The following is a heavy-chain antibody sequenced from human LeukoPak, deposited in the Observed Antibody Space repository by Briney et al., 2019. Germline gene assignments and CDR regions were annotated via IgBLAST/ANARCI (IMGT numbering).Heavy chain of an antibody. CDR3: ARGPWGLLTLDY. CDR1: GGSLRSGGYY. CDR2: IYYSGST. Sequence: PSEAPSLPRTVSGGSLRSGGYYWSWVRQPPGKGLGWIGYIYYSGSTYYNPSLKSRVTISVDTSKNLFSLKLSSVTAADTAVYYCARGPWGLLTLDYWGQGTLVTVSS. J-gene: IGHJ4*02. V-gene: IGHV4-30-4*08. D-gene: IGHD1-26*01.